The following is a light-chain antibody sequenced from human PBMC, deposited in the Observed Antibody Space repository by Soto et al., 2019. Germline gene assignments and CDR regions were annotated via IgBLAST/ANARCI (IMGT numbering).Light chain of an antibody. V-gene: IGKV3-20*01. J-gene: IGKJ5*01. CDR2: GAS. CDR1: QSVSSY. CDR3: QQYENFPIT. Sequence: EIVLTQSPATLSLSPGERATLSCRASQSVSSYLAWYQQKPGQAPRLLMYGASSRATGIPDRFSGSGSGTDFTLTISSLQPEDIATYYCQQYENFPITFGQGTQLEIK.